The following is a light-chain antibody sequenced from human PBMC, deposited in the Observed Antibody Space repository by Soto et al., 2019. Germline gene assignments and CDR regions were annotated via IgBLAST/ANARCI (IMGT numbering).Light chain of an antibody. CDR2: EVS. V-gene: IGLV2-14*01. CDR1: NSDVGGYNY. J-gene: IGLJ1*01. Sequence: ALTHPASVSGSPGQSITISCTGTNSDVGGYNYVSWYQQHPGKAPELMIYEVSHRPSGVSNRFSGSKSDNTASLTISGLQAEDEADYYCSSYTSISTLYVFGTGTKVTVL. CDR3: SSYTSISTLYV.